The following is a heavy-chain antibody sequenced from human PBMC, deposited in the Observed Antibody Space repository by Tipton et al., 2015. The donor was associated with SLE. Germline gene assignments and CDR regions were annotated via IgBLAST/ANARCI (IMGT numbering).Heavy chain of an antibody. J-gene: IGHJ3*02. CDR1: GGSISNYY. Sequence: TLSLTCTVSGGSISNYYWSWIRQPPGEGPEWIGYISYSGGSKYNPSLKSRVTMSLDTSKKQFSLTLKSVTAADTAIYYCARALWVDKDIAEVPPAIRVRAFDIWGQGTMVTVSS. CDR3: ARALWVDKDIAEVPPAIRVRAFDI. D-gene: IGHD2-2*01. V-gene: IGHV4-59*01. CDR2: ISYSGGS.